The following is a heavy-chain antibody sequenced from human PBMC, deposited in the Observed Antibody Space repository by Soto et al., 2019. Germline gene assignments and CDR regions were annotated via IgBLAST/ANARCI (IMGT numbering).Heavy chain of an antibody. CDR2: INPSGGST. CDR1: GYAFTSYH. J-gene: IGHJ4*02. Sequence: QVQLVQSGADVKKPGASVKVSCKASGYAFTSYHMHWVRQAPGQGLQWMGIINPSGGSTFYAQKFQGRVTMXXDXSIXSVYMDLSRLGSEDTVVYYCARVYCSGGGCYSIDYWGQGTLVTVSS. D-gene: IGHD2-15*01. CDR3: ARVYCSGGGCYSIDY. V-gene: IGHV1-46*03.